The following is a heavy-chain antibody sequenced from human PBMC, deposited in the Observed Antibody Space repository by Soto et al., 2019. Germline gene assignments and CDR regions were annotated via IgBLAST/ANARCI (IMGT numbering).Heavy chain of an antibody. CDR1: GGSISSSSYY. D-gene: IGHD6-19*01. CDR3: ARRIIAVAGRAQLDY. CDR2: IYYSGST. Sequence: QLQLQESGPGLVKPSETLSLTCTVSGGSISSSSYYWGWIRQPPGKGREWIGSIYYSGSTYYNPSLKGRVTISVDTSKNQCSLKLSSFTAEDTAVYYCARRIIAVAGRAQLDYWGQGTLVTVSS. V-gene: IGHV4-39*01. J-gene: IGHJ4*02.